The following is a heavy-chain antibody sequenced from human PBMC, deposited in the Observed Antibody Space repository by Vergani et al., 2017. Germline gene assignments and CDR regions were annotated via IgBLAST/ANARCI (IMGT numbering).Heavy chain of an antibody. CDR1: GFTFSSYA. CDR2: ISGSGGST. D-gene: IGHD3-22*01. Sequence: EVQLLESGGGLVQPRGSLRLSCAASGFTFSSYAMSWVRQAPGKGLEWVSAISGSGGSTYYADSVKGRFTISRDNSKNTLYLQMNSLRAEDTAVYYCARDWHDSSGYHLDYWGQGTLVTVSS. J-gene: IGHJ4*02. V-gene: IGHV3-23*01. CDR3: ARDWHDSSGYHLDY.